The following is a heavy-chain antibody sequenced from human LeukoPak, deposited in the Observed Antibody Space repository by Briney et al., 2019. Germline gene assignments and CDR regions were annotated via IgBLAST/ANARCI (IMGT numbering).Heavy chain of an antibody. CDR2: IYSGGST. CDR3: ARDSWMEAFDI. D-gene: IGHD5-12*01. Sequence: GGSLRLSCAASGFTFSSYAMHWVRQAPGKGLEWVSVIYSGGSTYYADSVKGRFTISRDNSKNTLYLQMNSLRAEDTAVYYCARDSWMEAFDIWGQGTMVTVSS. J-gene: IGHJ3*02. CDR1: GFTFSSYA. V-gene: IGHV3-53*01.